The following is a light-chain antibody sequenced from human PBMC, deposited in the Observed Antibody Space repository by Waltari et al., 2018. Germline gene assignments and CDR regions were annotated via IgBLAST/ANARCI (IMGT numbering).Light chain of an antibody. V-gene: IGKV1-39*01. CDR1: QIIRTY. CDR2: AAS. CDR3: QQSFSTPRT. Sequence: DIQMTRSPSSLSASVVDRISISCRASQIIRTYVNWYQQKPGKAPKILISAASTLRGEVPSRFSGSGSGTDFTLTISNLQPEDVATYYCQQSFSTPRTFGGGTRVEIK. J-gene: IGKJ4*01.